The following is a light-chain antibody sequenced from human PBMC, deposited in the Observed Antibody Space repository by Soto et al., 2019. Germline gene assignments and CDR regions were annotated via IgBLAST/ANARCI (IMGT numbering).Light chain of an antibody. V-gene: IGKV1-5*03. J-gene: IGKJ1*01. CDR1: QSISGS. CDR2: EAS. Sequence: DIQMTQSPSTLSASVGDRVTITCRASQSISGSLAWYQQKPGKAPKLLIYEASNLKSGVPSRFSGSGSGTEYTITISSLQPDDSDSYYCQQYNGYWTFGQGTRVEIK. CDR3: QQYNGYWT.